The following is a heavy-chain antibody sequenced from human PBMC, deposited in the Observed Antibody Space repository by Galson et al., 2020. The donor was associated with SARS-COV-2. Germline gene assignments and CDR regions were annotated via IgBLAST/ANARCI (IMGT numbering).Heavy chain of an antibody. CDR3: ATRQGSRLEVAPTNGMND. V-gene: IGHV1-8*01. Sequence: ASVKVSCKASGYTFTSYDINWVRQATGQGLEWMGWMNPNSGNTGYAQKFQGRVTMTRNTSISTAYMELSSLGSEDTAVYYCATRQGSRLEVAPTNGMNDWGQGTLVTGSS. D-gene: IGHD1-1*01. CDR2: MNPNSGNT. J-gene: IGHJ4*02. CDR1: GYTFTSYD.